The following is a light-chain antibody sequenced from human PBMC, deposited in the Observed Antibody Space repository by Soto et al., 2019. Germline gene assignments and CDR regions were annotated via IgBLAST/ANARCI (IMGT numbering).Light chain of an antibody. CDR1: QSVSSTY. CDR2: GAS. CDR3: QQYDTSLWT. Sequence: EIVLTQSPGTLSLSPGERATLSCRASQSVSSTYLAWYQQKPGQAPRLLIYGASSSASGVPDRFSASGSGTDFTLTISRLEPEDFAVYYCQQYDTSLWTFGQGTKVEIK. V-gene: IGKV3-20*01. J-gene: IGKJ1*01.